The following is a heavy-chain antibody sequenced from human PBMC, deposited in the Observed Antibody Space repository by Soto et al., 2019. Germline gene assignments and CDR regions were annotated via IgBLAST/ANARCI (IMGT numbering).Heavy chain of an antibody. CDR1: GGSISSSSYY. V-gene: IGHV4-39*01. CDR3: ARHAWRVDDSRDNWFDP. D-gene: IGHD3-22*01. Sequence: QLQLQESGPGLVKPSETLSLTCTVSGGSISSSSYYWGWIRQPPGKGLEGIGSIYYSGSTYYNPSLKSRVTIAVDTSKNQFSPKLSSVGAADTAVYYCARHAWRVDDSRDNWFDPWGQGTLVTVSS. J-gene: IGHJ5*02. CDR2: IYYSGST.